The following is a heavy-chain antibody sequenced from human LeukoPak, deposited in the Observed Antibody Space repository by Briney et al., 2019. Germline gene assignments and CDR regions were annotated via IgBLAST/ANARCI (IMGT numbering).Heavy chain of an antibody. Sequence: GGSLRLSCAASGFTFSSYSMNWVRQAPGKGLEWVSSISSSSSYIYYADSVKGRFTISRDNAKNSLYLQMNSLRAEDTAVYYCATMAPVLRYFDWTTPPFDYWAREPWSPSPQ. D-gene: IGHD3-9*01. CDR2: ISSSSSYI. CDR3: ATMAPVLRYFDWTTPPFDY. CDR1: GFTFSSYS. V-gene: IGHV3-21*01. J-gene: IGHJ4*02.